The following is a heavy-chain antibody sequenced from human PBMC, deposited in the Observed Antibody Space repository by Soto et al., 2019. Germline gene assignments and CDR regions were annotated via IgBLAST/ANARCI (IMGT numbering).Heavy chain of an antibody. Sequence: GGSLRLSCAASGFTFSSYSIDWVRQAPGKGLEWVSHISSTRSAIYYADSVKGRFTISRDNAKNSLSLQMHSLRDEHTAVYYCARGIRTSTVGYWFDPWGQGTLVTVSS. CDR3: ARGIRTSTVGYWFDP. CDR2: ISSTRSAI. J-gene: IGHJ5*02. V-gene: IGHV3-48*02. D-gene: IGHD4-17*01. CDR1: GFTFSSYS.